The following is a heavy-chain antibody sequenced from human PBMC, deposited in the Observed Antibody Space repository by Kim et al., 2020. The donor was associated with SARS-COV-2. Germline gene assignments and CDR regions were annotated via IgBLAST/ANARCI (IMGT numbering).Heavy chain of an antibody. Sequence: SETLPLTCTVSGGSISSYYWSWIRQPPGKGLEWIGYIYYSGSTNYNPSLKSRVTISVDTSKNQFSLKLSSVTAADTAVYYCARNPAEDYDFWSGAVHYYGMDVWGQGTTVTVSS. D-gene: IGHD3-3*01. V-gene: IGHV4-59*01. J-gene: IGHJ6*02. CDR1: GGSISSYY. CDR3: ARNPAEDYDFWSGAVHYYGMDV. CDR2: IYYSGST.